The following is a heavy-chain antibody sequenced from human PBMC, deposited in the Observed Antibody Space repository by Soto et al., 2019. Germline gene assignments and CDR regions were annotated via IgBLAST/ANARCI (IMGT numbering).Heavy chain of an antibody. D-gene: IGHD3-10*01. CDR2: IYSGGSGST. CDR3: ARDGSSRPPEY. CDR1: GFTVSSNY. J-gene: IGHJ4*02. V-gene: IGHV3-66*01. Sequence: EVQLVESGGGLVQPGGSLRLSCAASGFTVSSNYMSWVRQAPGKGLEWVSVIYSGGSGSTYYADSVKGRFTISRDIYKNTVYLQMNSLRADDSAVYFCARDGSSRPPEYWGQGTLVTVSS.